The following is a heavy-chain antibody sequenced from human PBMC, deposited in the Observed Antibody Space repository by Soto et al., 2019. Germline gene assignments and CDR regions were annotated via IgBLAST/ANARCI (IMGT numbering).Heavy chain of an antibody. CDR1: GFTFSPFW. CDR2: ISYDGSNK. D-gene: IGHD6-6*01. CDR3: ARVSIAARGYYYGMDV. V-gene: IGHV3-30-3*01. Sequence: GGSLRLSCAASGFTFSPFWMHWVRQAPGKGLEWVAVISYDGSNKYYADSVKGRFTISRDNSKNTLYLQMNSLRAEDTAVYYCARVSIAARGYYYGMDVWGQGTTVTVSS. J-gene: IGHJ6*02.